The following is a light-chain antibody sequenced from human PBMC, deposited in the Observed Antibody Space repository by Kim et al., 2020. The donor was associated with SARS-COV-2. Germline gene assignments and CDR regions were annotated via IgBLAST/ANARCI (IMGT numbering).Light chain of an antibody. J-gene: IGKJ1*01. V-gene: IGKV3-20*01. Sequence: SPGDRATHSCRASQTISSTYLAWYQHKPGQAPRLLIYGASSRATGIPDRFSGSGSGTDFTLTITRLEPEDFAVYYCHQYDKSPRTFGQGTKVDIK. CDR1: QTISSTY. CDR2: GAS. CDR3: HQYDKSPRT.